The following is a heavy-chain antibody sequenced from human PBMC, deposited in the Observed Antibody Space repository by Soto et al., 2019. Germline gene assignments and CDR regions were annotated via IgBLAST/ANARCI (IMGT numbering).Heavy chain of an antibody. CDR1: GYRFTSYG. Sequence: ASVKVSCKTSGYRFTSYGFSWVRQAPGQGLEGMGWISAYNGNTNYAQKFQGRVTLTTDTSTSTAHMELRSLRSDDTAVYYCARDAHYGMDVWGQGTTVTVSS. J-gene: IGHJ6*02. CDR3: ARDAHYGMDV. CDR2: ISAYNGNT. V-gene: IGHV1-18*04.